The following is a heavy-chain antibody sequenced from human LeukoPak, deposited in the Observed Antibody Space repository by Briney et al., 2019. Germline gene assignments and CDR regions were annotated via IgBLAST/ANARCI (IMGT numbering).Heavy chain of an antibody. CDR3: ARHYCSSTSCSNWFDP. CDR2: IYPGDSDT. V-gene: IGHV5-51*01. J-gene: IGHJ5*02. Sequence: GASLKISCKGSGYSFTSYWIGWVRQMPGKGLEWMGIIYPGDSDTRYSPSFQGQVTISADKSISTAYLQWGSLKASDTAMYYCARHYCSSTSCSNWFDPWGQGTLVTVSS. D-gene: IGHD2-2*01. CDR1: GYSFTSYW.